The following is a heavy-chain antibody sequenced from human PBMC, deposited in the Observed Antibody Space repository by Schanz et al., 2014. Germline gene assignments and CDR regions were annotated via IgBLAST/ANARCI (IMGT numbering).Heavy chain of an antibody. D-gene: IGHD1-1*01. J-gene: IGHJ3*01. CDR1: GFTFSSYA. Sequence: EVQVVESGGGLVQPGGSLRLSCAASGFTFSSYAMSWVRQAPGKGLEWVSAISGGGGTTYYADSVKGRFTISRDNSKNTLYLQMSSLTTEDTAVYFCVSQTGSPNYWGQGTRVTVSS. V-gene: IGHV3-23*04. CDR2: ISGGGGTT. CDR3: VSQTGSPNY.